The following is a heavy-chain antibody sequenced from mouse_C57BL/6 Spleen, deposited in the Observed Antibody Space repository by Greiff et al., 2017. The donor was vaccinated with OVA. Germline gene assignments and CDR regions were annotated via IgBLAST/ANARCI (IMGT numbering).Heavy chain of an antibody. D-gene: IGHD2-4*01. J-gene: IGHJ4*01. CDR1: GYTFTSYW. CDR3: ARGYYDCGDAMDY. V-gene: IGHV1-64*01. CDR2: IHPNSGST. Sequence: QVQLQQPGAELVKPGASVKLSCKASGYTFTSYWMHWVKQRPGQGLEWIGMIHPNSGSTNYNEKFKSKATLTVDKSSSTAYMQLSSLTSEDSAVYYCARGYYDCGDAMDYWGQGTSVTVSS.